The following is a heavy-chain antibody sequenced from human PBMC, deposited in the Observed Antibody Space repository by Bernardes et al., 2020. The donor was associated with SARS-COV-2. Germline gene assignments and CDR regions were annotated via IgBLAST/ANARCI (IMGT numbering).Heavy chain of an antibody. CDR2: IYYSGST. Sequence: SETLSLTCTVSGGSVSSGSYYWSWIRQPPGKGLEWIGYIYYSGSTNYNPSLKSRVTISVDSSKNLFSLNLSSVTAADTAVYYCARGSEIGAHFDYWGQGTLVSVSS. J-gene: IGHJ4*02. CDR3: ARGSEIGAHFDY. V-gene: IGHV4-61*01. CDR1: GGSVSSGSYY. D-gene: IGHD3-10*01.